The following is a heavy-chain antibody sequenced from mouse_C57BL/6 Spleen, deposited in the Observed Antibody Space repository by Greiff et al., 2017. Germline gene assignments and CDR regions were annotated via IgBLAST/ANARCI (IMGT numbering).Heavy chain of an antibody. Sequence: EVQGVESGGSLVKPGGSLKLSCAASGFTFSSYAMSWVRQTPEKRLEWVATISDGGSYTYYPDNVKGRLTISRDNAKNNLYLQMSHLKSEDTAMYYCARDGYWFAYWGQGTLVTVSA. CDR1: GFTFSSYA. D-gene: IGHD2-2*01. J-gene: IGHJ3*01. CDR3: ARDGYWFAY. V-gene: IGHV5-4*01. CDR2: ISDGGSYT.